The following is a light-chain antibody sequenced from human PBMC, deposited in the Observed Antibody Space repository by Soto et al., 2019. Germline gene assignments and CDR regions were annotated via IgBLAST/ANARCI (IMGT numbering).Light chain of an antibody. CDR2: AAS. J-gene: IGKJ1*01. Sequence: ETVMTQSPVTLSVSPGDTATLSCRASQRVSSHLAWYQQKPGQAPRLLIYAASTRATGIPVRFSGSGSETEFTLTISRLEPDDFAVYYCQQYQNSPRTFGQGTKVNIK. CDR3: QQYQNSPRT. CDR1: QRVSSH. V-gene: IGKV3-15*01.